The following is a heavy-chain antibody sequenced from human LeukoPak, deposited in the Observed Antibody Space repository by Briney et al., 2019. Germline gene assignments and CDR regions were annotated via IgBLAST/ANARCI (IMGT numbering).Heavy chain of an antibody. CDR2: IIPILGIA. V-gene: IGHV1-69*04. J-gene: IGHJ4*02. Sequence: SVKVSCKASGGTFSSYAISWVRQAPGQGLEWMGRIIPILGIANYAQKFQSRVTITADKSTSTAYMELSSLRSEDTAVYYCASSTAAAGTLVDYWGQGTLVTVSS. D-gene: IGHD6-13*01. CDR1: GGTFSSYA. CDR3: ASSTAAAGTLVDY.